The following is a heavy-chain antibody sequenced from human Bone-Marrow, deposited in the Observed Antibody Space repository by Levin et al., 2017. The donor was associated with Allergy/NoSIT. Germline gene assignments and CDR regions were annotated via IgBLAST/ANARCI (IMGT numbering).Heavy chain of an antibody. J-gene: IGHJ4*02. Sequence: GSLRLSCTVSGVSLSSGNFYWGWIRQSPGKGLQWIGALHYSGRTYYNPSLKSRVTMSVDTSKNRFSLRLISVTAGDTAVYYCAREVYTVMRDYVDNWGQGTLVTVSS. D-gene: IGHD4-17*01. CDR3: AREVYTVMRDYVDN. CDR2: LHYSGRT. CDR1: GVSLSSGNFY. V-gene: IGHV4-39*02.